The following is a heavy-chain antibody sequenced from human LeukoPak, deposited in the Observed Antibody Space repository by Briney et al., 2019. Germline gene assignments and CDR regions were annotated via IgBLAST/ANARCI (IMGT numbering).Heavy chain of an antibody. CDR2: ISSSSSYI. V-gene: IGHV3-21*01. CDR1: GFTFSSYS. D-gene: IGHD3-22*01. J-gene: IGHJ3*02. Sequence: GGSLRLSCAASGFTFSSYSMNWVRQAPGKGLEWVSSISSSSSYIYYADSVKGRFTISRDNAKNSLYLQMNCLRAEDTAVYYCASLVVVISPSRTFDIWGQGTMVTVSS. CDR3: ASLVVVISPSRTFDI.